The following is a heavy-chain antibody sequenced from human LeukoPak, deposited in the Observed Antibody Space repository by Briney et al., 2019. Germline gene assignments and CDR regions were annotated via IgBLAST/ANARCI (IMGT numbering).Heavy chain of an antibody. CDR3: AKSIGHWLAPPALDY. CDR1: GSTFSYCA. J-gene: IGHJ4*02. V-gene: IGHV3-23*01. CDR2: ISGSGGST. D-gene: IGHD6-19*01. Sequence: GGSLRLSCAASGSTFSYCAVSWVRQAPGKGPEWVSGISGSGGSTYYADSVKGRFTISRDNSKNTLYLQVNSLRAEDTALYYCAKSIGHWLAPPALDYWGQGTLVTVSS.